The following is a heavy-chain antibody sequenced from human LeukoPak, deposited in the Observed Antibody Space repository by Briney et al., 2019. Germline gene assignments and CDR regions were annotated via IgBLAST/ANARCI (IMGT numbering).Heavy chain of an antibody. Sequence: VASVKVSCKASGYTFTGYYMHWVRQAPGQGLEWMGWINPNSGGTNYAQKFQGRVTMTRDTSISTAYMELSRLRSDDTAVYYCARDRRVGVVVVVAATPPPNNWFDPWGQGTLVTVSS. J-gene: IGHJ5*02. CDR3: ARDRRVGVVVVVAATPPPNNWFDP. CDR1: GYTFTGYY. CDR2: INPNSGGT. D-gene: IGHD2-15*01. V-gene: IGHV1-2*02.